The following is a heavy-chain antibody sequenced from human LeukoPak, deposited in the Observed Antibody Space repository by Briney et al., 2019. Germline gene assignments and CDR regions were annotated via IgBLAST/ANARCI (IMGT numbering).Heavy chain of an antibody. D-gene: IGHD3-3*01. CDR2: ISGSGGSA. Sequence: PGGSLRLSCAASGFTFNNYAMTWVRQAPGKGLEWVSGISGSGGSAYYADSVKGRFSISRDNSKNTLYLQMNSLRAEDTAVYYCAREGYDFWFDYWGQGTLVTVSS. J-gene: IGHJ4*02. V-gene: IGHV3-23*01. CDR3: AREGYDFWFDY. CDR1: GFTFNNYA.